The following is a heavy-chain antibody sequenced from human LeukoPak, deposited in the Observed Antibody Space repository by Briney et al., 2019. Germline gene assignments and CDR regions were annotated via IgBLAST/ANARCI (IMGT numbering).Heavy chain of an antibody. CDR3: ARAPYYGSGSHGDY. CDR2: INHSGST. V-gene: IGHV4-34*01. J-gene: IGHJ4*02. D-gene: IGHD3-10*01. Sequence: TSETLSLTCAVYGGSFSGYYWSWIRQPPGKGLEWIGEINHSGSTNYNPSLKSRVTISVDTSKNQFSLKLSSVTAADTAVYYCARAPYYGSGSHGDYWGQGTLVTVSS. CDR1: GGSFSGYY.